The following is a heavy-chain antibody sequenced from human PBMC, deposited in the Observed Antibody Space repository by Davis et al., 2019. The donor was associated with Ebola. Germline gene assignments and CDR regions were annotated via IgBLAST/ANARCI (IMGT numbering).Heavy chain of an antibody. CDR1: GFTFSSYA. Sequence: GESLKISCAASGFTFSSYAMSWVRQAPGKGLEWVSAISGSGGSTYYADSVKGRFTISRDNSKTTLYLQMNSLRAEDTAVYYCAKPLNKGFVRGVWAFDIWGQGTMVTVSS. D-gene: IGHD3-10*01. J-gene: IGHJ3*02. V-gene: IGHV3-23*01. CDR3: AKPLNKGFVRGVWAFDI. CDR2: ISGSGGST.